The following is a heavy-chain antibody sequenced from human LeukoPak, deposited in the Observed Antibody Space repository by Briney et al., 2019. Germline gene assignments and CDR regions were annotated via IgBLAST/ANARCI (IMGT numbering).Heavy chain of an antibody. CDR3: ARDFSPSCGGDCYLDAFDI. CDR1: GFTFSSYA. V-gene: IGHV3-30-3*01. Sequence: GGSLRLSCAASGFTFSSYAMHWVRQAPGKGLEWVAVISYDGSNEYYADSVKGRFTISRDNSKNSLYLQMNSMRAEDTAVYYCARDFSPSCGGDCYLDAFDIWGQGPMVTVSS. CDR2: ISYDGSNE. J-gene: IGHJ3*02. D-gene: IGHD2-21*01.